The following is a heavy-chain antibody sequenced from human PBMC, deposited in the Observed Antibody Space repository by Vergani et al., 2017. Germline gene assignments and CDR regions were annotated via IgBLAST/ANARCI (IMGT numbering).Heavy chain of an antibody. D-gene: IGHD5-12*01. CDR2: TYYRSKWYN. J-gene: IGHJ4*02. Sequence: QVQLQQSGPGLVKPSQTLSLTCAISGDSVSSNSAAWNWIRQSPSRGLEWLGRTYYRSKWYNDYAVSVKSRITINPDTSKNQFSLQLNSVTPEDTAVYYCARGVAQMRWLRLRGGYFDYWGQGTLVTVSS. V-gene: IGHV6-1*01. CDR1: GDSVSSNSAA. CDR3: ARGVAQMRWLRLRGGYFDY.